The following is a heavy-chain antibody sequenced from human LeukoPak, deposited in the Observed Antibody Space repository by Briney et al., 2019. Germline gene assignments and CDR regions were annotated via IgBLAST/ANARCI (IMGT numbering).Heavy chain of an antibody. CDR1: GGTFSSYA. V-gene: IGHV1-69*06. CDR2: IIPIFGTA. D-gene: IGHD6-6*01. J-gene: IGHJ6*03. Sequence: SVKVSCKASGGTFSSYAISWVRQAPGQGLEWMGGIIPIFGTANYAQKFQGRVTITADKSTSTAYMELSSLRSEDTAVYYCASFGIRDSSSSNYYYYYMDVWGRGTTVTVSS. CDR3: ASFGIRDSSSSNYYYYYMDV.